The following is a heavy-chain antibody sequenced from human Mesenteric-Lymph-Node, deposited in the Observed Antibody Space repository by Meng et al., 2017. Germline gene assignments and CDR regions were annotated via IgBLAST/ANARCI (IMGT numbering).Heavy chain of an antibody. Sequence: GGSLRLSCAASGFIFNDYEMNWVRQTPGKGLEWVSYISYSSTTINYADSVEGRFTISRDNAKKSLYLQMNSLRAEDTAVYYCATTRYYFAAFDMWGQGTMVTVSS. CDR3: ATTRYYFAAFDM. V-gene: IGHV3-48*03. J-gene: IGHJ3*02. D-gene: IGHD3-10*01. CDR1: GFIFNDYE. CDR2: ISYSSTTI.